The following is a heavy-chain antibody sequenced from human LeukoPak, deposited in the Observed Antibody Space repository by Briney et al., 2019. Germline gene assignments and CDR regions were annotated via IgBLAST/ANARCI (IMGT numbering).Heavy chain of an antibody. J-gene: IGHJ4*02. D-gene: IGHD6-19*01. CDR2: IRQDGREK. Sequence: GGSLRLSCAASPGITFSDYWMNWVRQAPGKGLEWVAIIRQDGREKLYLDSVKGRFTISRGNAKSSVYLQINSLRAEDTAVYYWVGGIGWQPDYWGQGTLVTVSS. CDR3: VGGIGWQPDY. CDR1: PGITFSDYW. V-gene: IGHV3-7*03.